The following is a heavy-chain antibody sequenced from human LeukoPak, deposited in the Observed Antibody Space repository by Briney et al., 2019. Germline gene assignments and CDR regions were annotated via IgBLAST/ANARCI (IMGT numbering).Heavy chain of an antibody. CDR2: IYTSGST. CDR1: GGSISSYY. J-gene: IGHJ3*02. CDR3: ARGSYDSSGYYDAFDI. Sequence: PSETLSLTCTVSGGSISSYYWSWIRQPAGKGLEWIGRIYTSGSTNYSPSLKSRVTMSVDTSKNQFSLKLSSVTAADTAVYYCARGSYDSSGYYDAFDIWGQGTMVTVSS. V-gene: IGHV4-4*07. D-gene: IGHD3-22*01.